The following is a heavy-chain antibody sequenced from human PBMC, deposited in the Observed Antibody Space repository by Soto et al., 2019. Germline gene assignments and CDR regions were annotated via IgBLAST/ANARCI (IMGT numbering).Heavy chain of an antibody. V-gene: IGHV3-23*01. CDR1: GFTFSSYA. Sequence: GGSLRLSCAASGFTFSSYAMSWVRQAPGKGLEWVSGITSGGGSAYYADSVKGRFTISRDNSKNTLYLQMNSLRAEDTAVYYCAKKEPMTVAPIRPFDYWGQGTLVTVSS. CDR2: ITSGGGSA. J-gene: IGHJ4*02. CDR3: AKKEPMTVAPIRPFDY. D-gene: IGHD5-12*01.